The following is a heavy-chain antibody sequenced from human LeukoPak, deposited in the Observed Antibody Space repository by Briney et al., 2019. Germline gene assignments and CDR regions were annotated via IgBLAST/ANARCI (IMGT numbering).Heavy chain of an antibody. J-gene: IGHJ4*02. CDR1: GFIFSSYW. V-gene: IGHV3-7*03. Sequence: GGSLRLSCAASGFIFSSYWVSWVRQAPGKGLEWVANIREDGSEKYYVDSVKGRFTISRDNSKNTLFLQMNSLRADDTAIYYCAKRDFWGQGTLVTVSS. CDR2: IREDGSEK. CDR3: AKRDF.